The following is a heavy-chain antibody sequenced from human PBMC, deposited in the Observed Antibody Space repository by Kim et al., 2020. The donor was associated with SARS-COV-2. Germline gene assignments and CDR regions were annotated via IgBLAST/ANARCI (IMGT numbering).Heavy chain of an antibody. CDR2: ISYDGSNK. Sequence: GGSLRLSCAASGFTVSSYAMHWVRQAPGKGLEWVAVISYDGSNKYYVDSVKGRFTISRDNSKNTLYLQMNSLRAEDTAVYYCARELLRLGYYYYDMDVWGQGTTVTVSS. D-gene: IGHD2-21*02. CDR3: ARELLRLGYYYYDMDV. V-gene: IGHV3-30*04. J-gene: IGHJ6*02. CDR1: GFTVSSYA.